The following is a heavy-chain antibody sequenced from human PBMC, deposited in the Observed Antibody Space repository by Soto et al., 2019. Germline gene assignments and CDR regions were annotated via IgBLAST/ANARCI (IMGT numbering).Heavy chain of an antibody. CDR3: ARRMAAAGTWGAFYYGMDV. D-gene: IGHD6-13*01. CDR2: IYYSGST. CDR1: GGSISSSSYY. Sequence: QLQLQESGPGLVKPSETLSLTCTVSGGSISSSSYYWGWIRQPPGKGLEWIGSIYYSGSTYYNPSLKRRVTISVDTSKNQFSLKLSSVTAADTAVYYCARRMAAAGTWGAFYYGMDVWGQGTTVTVSS. J-gene: IGHJ6*02. V-gene: IGHV4-39*01.